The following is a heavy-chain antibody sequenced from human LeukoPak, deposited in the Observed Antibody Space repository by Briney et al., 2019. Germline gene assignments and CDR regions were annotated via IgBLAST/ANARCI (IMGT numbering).Heavy chain of an antibody. CDR2: ISAGGAT. V-gene: IGHV3-23*01. Sequence: TGGSLRLSCAASGFTFSSYSMGWVRQALGKGLEWVSGISAGGATYYADSVKGRFTISRDNSRNTLFLQLNSLSADDTAIYYCAKEPPYCGGDCFFLLDYWGRGTLVTVSS. CDR3: AKEPPYCGGDCFFLLDY. D-gene: IGHD2-21*02. J-gene: IGHJ4*02. CDR1: GFTFSSYS.